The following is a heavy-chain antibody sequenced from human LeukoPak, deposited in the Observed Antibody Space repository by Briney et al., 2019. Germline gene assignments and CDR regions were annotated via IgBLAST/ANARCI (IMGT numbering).Heavy chain of an antibody. CDR1: GGSISSYY. Sequence: PSETLSLTCTVSGGSISSYYWSWIRQPAGKGLEWIGRIYTSGSTNYNPSLKSRVTISVDTSKNQFSLKLSSVTAADTAVYYCASQDIVVVPAAMAAFDYWGQGTLVTVSS. CDR3: ASQDIVVVPAAMAAFDY. D-gene: IGHD2-2*01. V-gene: IGHV4-4*07. CDR2: IYTSGST. J-gene: IGHJ4*02.